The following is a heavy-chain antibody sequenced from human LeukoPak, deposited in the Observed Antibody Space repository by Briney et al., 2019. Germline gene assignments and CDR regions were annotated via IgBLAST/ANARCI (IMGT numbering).Heavy chain of an antibody. CDR3: AKRGVVIRVILVGFHKEAYYFDS. CDR2: ISESGGRT. Sequence: GGALRLSCAVSGITFSNYGMSWVRQAPGKGLECVPGISESGGRTNYADSVKGRFNISRDNPKNTLYLQMNSLRAEGSAVYFCAKRGVVIRVILVGFHKEAYYFDSWGQGALVTVSS. J-gene: IGHJ4*02. V-gene: IGHV3-23*01. D-gene: IGHD3-22*01. CDR1: GITFSNYG.